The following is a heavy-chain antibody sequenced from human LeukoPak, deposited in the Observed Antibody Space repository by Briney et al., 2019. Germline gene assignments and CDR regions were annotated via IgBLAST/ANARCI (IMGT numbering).Heavy chain of an antibody. V-gene: IGHV4-59*01. CDR1: GDSISTYY. CDR3: ARAGNGYYPFDY. D-gene: IGHD3-22*01. Sequence: SETLSLTCTVSGDSISTYYWSWIRQPPGEGLEWIGYVFHSGSTNYNPSLKSRVTISVDTSKNQFSLILTSVTAADTAVYYCARAGNGYYPFDYWGQGTLVTVSS. CDR2: VFHSGST. J-gene: IGHJ4*02.